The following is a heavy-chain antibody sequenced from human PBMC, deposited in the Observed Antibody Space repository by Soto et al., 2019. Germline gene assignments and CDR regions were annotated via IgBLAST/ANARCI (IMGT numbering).Heavy chain of an antibody. J-gene: IGHJ5*02. Sequence: EVQLMESGGNLVQPGGSLRLSCAGSGFNFGGFGMYWFRQAPGKGLEFVSAVYSSGAYTYYDDSVMGRFTISRDNYKNTVYLQMGRLRTEDMAVYYCARSLAGSGQKGLDPWGQVCLVTVSS. CDR2: VYSSGAYT. V-gene: IGHV3-64*07. D-gene: IGHD3-3*01. CDR1: GFNFGGFG. CDR3: ARSLAGSGQKGLDP.